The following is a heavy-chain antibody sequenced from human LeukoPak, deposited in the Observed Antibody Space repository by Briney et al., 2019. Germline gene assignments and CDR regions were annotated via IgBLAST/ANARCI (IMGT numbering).Heavy chain of an antibody. Sequence: GGSLRLSCAASGFTFDDYAMHWGRQAPGKGLEWVSGISWNSGSIGYADSVKGRFTISRDNAKNSLYLQMNSLRAEDTALYYCAKDKIFRSSSWYGFFDYWGQGTLVTVSS. CDR2: ISWNSGSI. CDR1: GFTFDDYA. D-gene: IGHD6-13*01. V-gene: IGHV3-9*01. J-gene: IGHJ4*02. CDR3: AKDKIFRSSSWYGFFDY.